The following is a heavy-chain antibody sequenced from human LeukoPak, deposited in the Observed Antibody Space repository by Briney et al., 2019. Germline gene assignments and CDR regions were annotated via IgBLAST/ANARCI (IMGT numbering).Heavy chain of an antibody. J-gene: IGHJ4*02. Sequence: GGSLRLSCAASGFTVSSNYMSWVRQAPGKGLEWVSYISSSNSAIYYADSVKGRFTISRDNANNSLYLQMNSLRAEDAAVYYCARVDYLYGGSIDYWGQGTLVTVSS. V-gene: IGHV3-48*01. CDR3: ARVDYLYGGSIDY. CDR1: GFTVSSNY. D-gene: IGHD4/OR15-4a*01. CDR2: ISSSNSAI.